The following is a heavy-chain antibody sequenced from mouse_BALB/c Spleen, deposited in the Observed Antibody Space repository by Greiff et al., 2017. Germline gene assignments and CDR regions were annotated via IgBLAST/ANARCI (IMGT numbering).Heavy chain of an antibody. D-gene: IGHD1-1*01. CDR3: ARGGGSSYDYAMDY. V-gene: IGHV5-17*02. J-gene: IGHJ4*01. Sequence: EVKVVESGGGLVQPGGSRKLSCAASGFTFSSFGMHWVRQAPEKGLEWVAYISSGSSTIYYADTVKGRFTISRDNPKNTLFLQMTSLRSEDTAMYYCARGGGSSYDYAMDYWGQGTSVTVSS. CDR1: GFTFSSFG. CDR2: ISSGSSTI.